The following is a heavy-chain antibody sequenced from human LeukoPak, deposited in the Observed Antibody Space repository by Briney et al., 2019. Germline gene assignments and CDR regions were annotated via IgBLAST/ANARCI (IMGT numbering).Heavy chain of an antibody. J-gene: IGHJ5*02. CDR3: ARDAYGDYVWDNWFDP. D-gene: IGHD4-17*01. V-gene: IGHV4-39*07. Sequence: SETLSLTCTVSGGSISSSSYYWGWIRQPPGKGLEWIGSIYYSGSTYYNPSLKSRVTISVDTSKNQFSLKLSSVTAADTAVYYCARDAYGDYVWDNWFDPWGQGTLVTVSS. CDR2: IYYSGST. CDR1: GGSISSSSYY.